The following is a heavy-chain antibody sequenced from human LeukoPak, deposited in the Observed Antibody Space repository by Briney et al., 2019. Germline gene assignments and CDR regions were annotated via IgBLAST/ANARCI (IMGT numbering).Heavy chain of an antibody. CDR3: ARLYGGWYADY. CDR2: IYYSGST. V-gene: IGHV4-39*01. Sequence: SETLSLTCTVSGGSISSSSYYWGWIRQPPGKGLEWIGSIYYSGSTYYNPSLKSRVTISVDTSKNQFSLKLSSVTAADTAVYYCARLYGGWYADYWGQGTLVTVSS. J-gene: IGHJ4*02. CDR1: GGSISSSSYY. D-gene: IGHD6-19*01.